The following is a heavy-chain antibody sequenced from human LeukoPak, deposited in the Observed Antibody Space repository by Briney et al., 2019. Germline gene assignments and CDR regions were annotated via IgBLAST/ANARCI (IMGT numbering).Heavy chain of an antibody. CDR1: GFTFSSYS. Sequence: GGSLRLSCAASGFTFSSYSMNWVRQAPGKGLEWVSSISSSSSYIYYADSVKGRFTISRDNAKNSLYLQMNSLRAEDTAVYYCARVRVVVPAAPMDYWGQGTLVTVSS. D-gene: IGHD2-2*01. V-gene: IGHV3-21*01. J-gene: IGHJ4*02. CDR2: ISSSSSYI. CDR3: ARVRVVVPAAPMDY.